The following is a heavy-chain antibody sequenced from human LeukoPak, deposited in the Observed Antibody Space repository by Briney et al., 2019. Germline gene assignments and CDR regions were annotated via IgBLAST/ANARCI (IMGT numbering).Heavy chain of an antibody. CDR3: ARRGTGTTISFWFDP. Sequence: SETLSLTCTVSGGSISSSSYSWGWIRQPPGKGLEWIGSIYYSGSTYYNPSLKSRVTISVDTSKNQFSLKLSSVTAADTAVYYCARRGTGTTISFWFDPWGQGTLVTVSS. CDR1: GGSISSSSYS. D-gene: IGHD1-1*01. CDR2: IYYSGST. V-gene: IGHV4-39*01. J-gene: IGHJ5*02.